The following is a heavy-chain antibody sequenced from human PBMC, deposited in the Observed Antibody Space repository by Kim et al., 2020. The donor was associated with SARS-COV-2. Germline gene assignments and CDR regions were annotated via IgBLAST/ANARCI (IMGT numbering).Heavy chain of an antibody. CDR2: ISGSGGST. V-gene: IGHV3-23*01. CDR3: AKDLSDILTGYYRGGYYYYGMDV. J-gene: IGHJ6*02. Sequence: GGSLRLSCAASGFTFSSYAMSWVRQAPGKGLEWVSAISGSGGSTYYADSVKGRFTISRDNSKNTLYLQMNSLRAEDTAVYYCAKDLSDILTGYYRGGYYYYGMDVWGQGTTVTVSS. D-gene: IGHD3-9*01. CDR1: GFTFSSYA.